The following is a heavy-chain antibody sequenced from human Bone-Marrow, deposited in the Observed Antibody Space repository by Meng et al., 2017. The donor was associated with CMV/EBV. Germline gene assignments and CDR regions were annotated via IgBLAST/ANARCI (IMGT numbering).Heavy chain of an antibody. J-gene: IGHJ4*02. D-gene: IGHD2-8*01. Sequence: GESLKISCAASGFTFSNYALHWVRQAPGKGLEWVAIISYDGSNKYFADSVKGRFTISRDNSKNTLYLQMNSLRVEDTAVYYCAREGQEYCTNGVCYTGVNCDYWGQGTLVTVFS. CDR2: ISYDGSNK. CDR1: GFTFSNYA. V-gene: IGHV3-30-3*01. CDR3: AREGQEYCTNGVCYTGVNCDY.